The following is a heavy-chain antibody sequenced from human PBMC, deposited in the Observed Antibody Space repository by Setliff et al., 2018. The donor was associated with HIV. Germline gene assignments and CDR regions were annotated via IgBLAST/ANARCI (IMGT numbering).Heavy chain of an antibody. V-gene: IGHV1-3*03. Sequence: ASVKVSCKASGYTFTSYAMHWVRQAPGQRLEWMGRINAGNGNTKYSQEFQGRVTITRDTSASTAYMELSSLRSEDMAVYYCARGPYSSGWHTLDYWGQGALVTVSS. J-gene: IGHJ4*02. CDR3: ARGPYSSGWHTLDY. D-gene: IGHD6-19*01. CDR1: GYTFTSYA. CDR2: INAGNGNT.